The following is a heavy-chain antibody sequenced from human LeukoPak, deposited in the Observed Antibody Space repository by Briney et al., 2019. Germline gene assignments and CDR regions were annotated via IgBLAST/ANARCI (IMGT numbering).Heavy chain of an antibody. CDR3: ARYSASYAMDV. CDR2: INHSGST. J-gene: IGHJ6*03. CDR1: GGSFSNYY. V-gene: IGHV4-34*01. D-gene: IGHD6-13*01. Sequence: SETLSLTCAVYGGSFSNYYWNWIRQPPGKGLEWIGEINHSGSTNYNPSLKSRVTLSVDSSKNQFSLKLSSVTAADTAVYYCARYSASYAMDVWGKGTTVTVSS.